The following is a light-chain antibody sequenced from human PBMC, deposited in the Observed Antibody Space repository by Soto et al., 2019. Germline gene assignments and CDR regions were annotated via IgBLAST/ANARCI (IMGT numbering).Light chain of an antibody. CDR1: QNVRSY. CDR3: QQYNNWPQT. J-gene: IGKJ1*01. V-gene: IGKV3-15*01. CDR2: GAS. Sequence: EIVMTQSPATLSVSPGGRATLSCRASQNVRSYLAWYQQKPGQAPSVLIYGASTRATGIPARFSGSGSGTEFTLTISSLQSEDFAVYYCQQYNNWPQTFGQGTKVDIK.